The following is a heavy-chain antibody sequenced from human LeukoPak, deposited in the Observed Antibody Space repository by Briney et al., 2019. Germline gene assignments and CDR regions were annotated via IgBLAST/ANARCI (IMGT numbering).Heavy chain of an antibody. V-gene: IGHV1-69*05. CDR3: AREKTIVVVPAAILGYYYYGMDV. J-gene: IGHJ6*02. D-gene: IGHD2-2*01. CDR1: GGTFSSYA. Sequence: ASVKVSCKASGGTFSSYAISWVRQAPGQGLEWMGGIIPIFGTANYAQKFQGRVTMTTDTSTSTAYMELRSLRSDDTAVYYCAREKTIVVVPAAILGYYYYGMDVWGQGTTVTVSS. CDR2: IIPIFGTA.